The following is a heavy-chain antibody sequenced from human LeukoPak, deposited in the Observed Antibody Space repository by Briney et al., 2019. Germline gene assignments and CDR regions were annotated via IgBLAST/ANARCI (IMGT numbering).Heavy chain of an antibody. Sequence: GGSLRLSCAASGFSFRSYAMSWVRQAPGKGLEWVSSISSSSSYIYYADSVKGRFTISRDNAKNSLYLQMNSLRAEDTAVYYCARSKDYYDSSGYYGGDAFDIWGQGTMVTVSS. CDR3: ARSKDYYDSSGYYGGDAFDI. CDR2: ISSSSSYI. D-gene: IGHD3-22*01. V-gene: IGHV3-21*01. CDR1: GFSFRSYA. J-gene: IGHJ3*02.